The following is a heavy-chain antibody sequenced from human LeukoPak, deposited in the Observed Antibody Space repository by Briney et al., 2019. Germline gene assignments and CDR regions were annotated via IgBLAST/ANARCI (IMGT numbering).Heavy chain of an antibody. CDR3: ARGVTPGDWYFDL. CDR1: GYTFTGYY. V-gene: IGHV1-2*02. J-gene: IGHJ2*01. CDR2: INPNSGGT. Sequence: ASVKVSCKASGYTFTGYYMHWVRQAPGQGLEWMGWINPNSGGTNYAQKFQGRVTMTRDTSISTAYMELSRLRSGDTAVYYCARGVTPGDWYFDLWGRGTLVTVSS. D-gene: IGHD4-11*01.